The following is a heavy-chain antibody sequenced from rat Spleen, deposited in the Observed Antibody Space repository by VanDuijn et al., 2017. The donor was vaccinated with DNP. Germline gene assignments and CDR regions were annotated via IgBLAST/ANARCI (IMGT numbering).Heavy chain of an antibody. CDR1: GYSITSHY. D-gene: IGHD1-2*01. J-gene: IGHJ2*01. CDR2: INYSGNT. V-gene: IGHV3-1*01. Sequence: EVQLQESGPGLVKPSQSLSLTCSVTGYSITSHYWGWIRQFPGNKVEWMGYINYSGNTNYNPSLKSRISITRDTSKNQFFLQVTTVTSEDTATYYCARGVTLAAPLDYWGQGVMVTVSS. CDR3: ARGVTLAAPLDY.